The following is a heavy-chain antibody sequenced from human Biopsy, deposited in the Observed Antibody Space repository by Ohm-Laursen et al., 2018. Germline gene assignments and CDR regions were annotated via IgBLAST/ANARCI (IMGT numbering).Heavy chain of an antibody. Sequence: SQTLSLTCTVSGDSISSDYWTWIRRPAGKGLEWIGRIYGSGSTNYNPSLRGRVTLSGDTSKNQVSLRLRSVTAADTAVYYCAREGLDWDNRRYKGLDVWGQGATVIVSS. D-gene: IGHD1/OR15-1a*01. J-gene: IGHJ6*02. CDR3: AREGLDWDNRRYKGLDV. CDR1: GDSISSDY. V-gene: IGHV4-4*07. CDR2: IYGSGST.